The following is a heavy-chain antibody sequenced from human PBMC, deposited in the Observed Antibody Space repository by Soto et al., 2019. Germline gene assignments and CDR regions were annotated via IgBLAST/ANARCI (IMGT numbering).Heavy chain of an antibody. CDR3: AKVQGRHRSDY. V-gene: IGHV3-30*18. CDR2: ISYDGSNK. Sequence: QVQLVESGGGVVQPGRSLRLSCAASGFTFSSYGMHWVRQAPGKGLEWVAVISYDGSNKYYADSVKGRFTISRDNSKNTLDLQMNSLRAEDTAVYYCAKVQGRHRSDYWGQGTLVTVSS. CDR1: GFTFSSYG. J-gene: IGHJ4*02.